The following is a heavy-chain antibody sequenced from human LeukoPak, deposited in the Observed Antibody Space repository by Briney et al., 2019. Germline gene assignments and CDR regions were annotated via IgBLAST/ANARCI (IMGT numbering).Heavy chain of an antibody. Sequence: SETLSLTCAVYGGSFSGYYWSWIRQPPGKGLEWIGEINHSGSTNYNPSLKSRVTISVDTSKNQFSLKLSSVTAADTAVYYCARGHSSRARDYWGQGTLVTVSS. CDR3: ARGHSSRARDY. D-gene: IGHD6-13*01. V-gene: IGHV4-34*01. CDR2: INHSGST. CDR1: GGSFSGYY. J-gene: IGHJ4*02.